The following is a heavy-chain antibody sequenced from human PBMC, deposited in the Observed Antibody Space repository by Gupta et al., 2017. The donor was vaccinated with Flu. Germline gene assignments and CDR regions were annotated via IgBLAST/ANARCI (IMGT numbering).Heavy chain of an antibody. CDR2: ITEAGDTT. J-gene: IGHJ4*02. CDR3: TKHWVRTHDC. Sequence: EVQLLESGGGLVQPGGSLRLSCAASGFTFSSFSMSWVRQAPGKGLEWVSAITEAGDTTYYAESVKCRFTISRDNSQSTLFLQMNSLRAEDTAIYYCTKHWVRTHDCWGQGTLVTVSS. D-gene: IGHD3-10*01. CDR1: GFTFSSFS. V-gene: IGHV3-23*01.